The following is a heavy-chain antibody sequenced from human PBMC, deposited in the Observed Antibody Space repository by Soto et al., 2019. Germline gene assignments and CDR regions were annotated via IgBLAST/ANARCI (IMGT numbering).Heavy chain of an antibody. D-gene: IGHD2-8*01. CDR3: ARGLGSCANGICQIFDY. V-gene: IGHV4-30-2*01. CDR1: GGSISSGGYS. CDR2: IYHSGST. Sequence: PSETLSLTCTVSGGSISSGGYSWSWIRQPPGKGLEWIGYIYHSGSTYYNPSLKSRVTMTRDSSTTTVYMELSSLRPEDTAVYYCARGLGSCANGICQIFDYWGQGTLVTVSS. J-gene: IGHJ4*02.